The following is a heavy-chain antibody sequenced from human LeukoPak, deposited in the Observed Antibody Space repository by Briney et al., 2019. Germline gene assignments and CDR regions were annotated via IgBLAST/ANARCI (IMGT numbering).Heavy chain of an antibody. V-gene: IGHV3-30*02. J-gene: IGHJ4*02. D-gene: IGHD3-16*01. Sequence: GGSLRLSCAASGFTFSSYGMHWVRQAPGKGLEWVAFIRYDGSNKYYADSVKGRFTISRDNSRNTLFLQMNSLKADDTAVYYCAKGGGGVLASWGQGTLVTVSS. CDR3: AKGGGGVLAS. CDR2: IRYDGSNK. CDR1: GFTFSSYG.